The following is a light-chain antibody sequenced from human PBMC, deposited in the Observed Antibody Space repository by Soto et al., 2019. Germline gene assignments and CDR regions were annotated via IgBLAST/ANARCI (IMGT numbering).Light chain of an antibody. J-gene: IGKJ1*01. CDR2: GAS. CDR1: QSVSSSY. CDR3: QQYGSPLWT. Sequence: EIVLTQSPGTLSLSPGERATLSCRASQSVSSSYLAWYQQKPGQAPRLLIYGASSRATGIPDRFSGSGSGTGFTLTISRLETEDFEGYYCQQYGSPLWTFGQGTKVDI. V-gene: IGKV3-20*01.